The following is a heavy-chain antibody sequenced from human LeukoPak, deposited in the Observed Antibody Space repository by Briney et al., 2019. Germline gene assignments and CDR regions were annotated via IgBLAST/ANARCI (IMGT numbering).Heavy chain of an antibody. Sequence: PGGSLRLSGAASGFTFTNFAMTWVRQAPGKGLEWVSSISGSGDSTYYADSVKGRFTISRDNSKNVLNLQMNSLRAEDTAVFYCARGATSGYYTLEYWGQGTLVTVSS. V-gene: IGHV3-23*01. CDR2: ISGSGDST. CDR3: ARGATSGYYTLEY. J-gene: IGHJ4*02. CDR1: GFTFTNFA. D-gene: IGHD2-2*01.